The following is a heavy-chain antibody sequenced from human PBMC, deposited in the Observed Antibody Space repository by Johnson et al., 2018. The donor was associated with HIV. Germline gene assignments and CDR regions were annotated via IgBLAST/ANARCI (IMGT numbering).Heavy chain of an antibody. CDR3: ARRRLLGPGKGDVFDI. Sequence: VQLVESGGGLVQPGGSLRLSCAASGFTFSSYWMSWVRQAPGKGLEWVANIKQDGSVRNYVDSVKGRFTITRDNAKKSLYLQMNSQRAEDTAVHYCARRRLLGPGKGDVFDIWGQGTMFTVSS. V-gene: IGHV3-7*01. J-gene: IGHJ3*02. D-gene: IGHD2-15*01. CDR2: IKQDGSVR. CDR1: GFTFSSYW.